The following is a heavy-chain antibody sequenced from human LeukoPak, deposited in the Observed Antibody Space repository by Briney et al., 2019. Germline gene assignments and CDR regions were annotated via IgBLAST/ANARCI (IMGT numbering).Heavy chain of an antibody. CDR3: ARVAQGPAALVDY. D-gene: IGHD2-2*01. Sequence: GGSLRLSCAASGFTFSDYYMNWIRQAPGKGLEWVSYIRSSGDTTYYADSVKGRFTISRDNAKNSLFLQMNSLRAEDTAVYYCARVAQGPAALVDYWGQGTLVTVSS. CDR1: GFTFSDYY. J-gene: IGHJ4*02. CDR2: IRSSGDTT. V-gene: IGHV3-11*01.